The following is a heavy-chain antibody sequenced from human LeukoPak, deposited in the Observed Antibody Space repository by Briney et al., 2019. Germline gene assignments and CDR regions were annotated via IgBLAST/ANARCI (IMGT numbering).Heavy chain of an antibody. CDR2: INHTGST. CDR3: ARPPRRAAHGYFDL. Sequence: SETLSLTCAVYGGSLSSYYWSWIRQPPGKGLEWIGEINHTGSTNYNPSLKSRVTISVDTSKNQFSLKLSSVTAADAAVHYCARPPRRAAHGYFDLWGRGTLVTVSS. CDR1: GGSLSSYY. D-gene: IGHD2-15*01. J-gene: IGHJ2*01. V-gene: IGHV4-34*01.